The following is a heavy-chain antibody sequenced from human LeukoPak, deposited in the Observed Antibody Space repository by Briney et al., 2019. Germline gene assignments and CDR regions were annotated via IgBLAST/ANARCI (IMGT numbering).Heavy chain of an antibody. Sequence: SVKLSCKTSGGTFNNSAISWVRRAPGRGLVGLGGIMPLFGTAGYAKKFQGRVTITKDESTRTVYLELTSLTSDDTAVYDCARDVYGNYGSGWFDPWGQGTLVSVSS. CDR1: GGTFNNSA. J-gene: IGHJ5*02. CDR3: ARDVYGNYGSGWFDP. D-gene: IGHD4-11*01. CDR2: IMPLFGTA. V-gene: IGHV1-69*05.